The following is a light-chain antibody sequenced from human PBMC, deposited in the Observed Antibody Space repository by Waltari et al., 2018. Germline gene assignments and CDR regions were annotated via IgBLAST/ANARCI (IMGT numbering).Light chain of an antibody. CDR3: ATWDNSLKV. J-gene: IGLJ2*01. V-gene: IGLV1-51*01. CDR1: SSNVGYSY. CDR2: DNY. Sequence: QSVLTQPPSVSAASGQKVTISCSASSSNVGYSYVSWYQHLPGTAPKLLIYDNYKRPSGIPYRFTGSKSGSSATLDITGLQTGDEADYYCATWDNSLKVFGGGTKLTVL.